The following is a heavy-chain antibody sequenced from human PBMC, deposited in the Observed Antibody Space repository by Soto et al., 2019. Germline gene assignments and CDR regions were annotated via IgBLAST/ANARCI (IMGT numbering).Heavy chain of an antibody. CDR2: INHSGST. CDR1: GGSFSGYY. CDR3: ARASRYLHYYYYMDV. D-gene: IGHD3-9*01. Sequence: SETLSLTCAVYGGSFSGYYWSWIRQPPGKGLEWIGEINHSGSTNYNPSLKSRVTISVDTSKNQFSLKLSSVTAADTAVYYCARASRYLHYYYYMDVWGKGTTVTVSS. V-gene: IGHV4-34*01. J-gene: IGHJ6*03.